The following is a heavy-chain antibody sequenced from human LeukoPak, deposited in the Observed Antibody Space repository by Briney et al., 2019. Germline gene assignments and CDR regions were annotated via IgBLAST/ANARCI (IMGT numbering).Heavy chain of an antibody. V-gene: IGHV4-61*01. CDR3: ARDLAGGRGGHFDY. D-gene: IGHD3-16*01. CDR1: GGSISSSSYY. J-gene: IGHJ4*02. Sequence: PSETLSLTCTVSGGSISSSSYYWGWIRQPPGKGLEWIGYIYYSGSTNYNPSLKSRVTISVDTSKNQFSLKLSSVTAADTAVYYCARDLAGGRGGHFDYWGQGTLVTVSS. CDR2: IYYSGST.